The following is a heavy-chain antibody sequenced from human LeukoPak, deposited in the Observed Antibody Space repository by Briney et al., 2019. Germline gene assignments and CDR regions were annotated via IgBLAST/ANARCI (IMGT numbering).Heavy chain of an antibody. CDR2: ISGSGSGT. CDR1: GFTFSNYA. CDR3: AKEHLYGDFHRDY. V-gene: IGHV3-23*01. J-gene: IGHJ4*02. Sequence: GGSLRLSCAASGFTFSNYAMNWVRQAPGKGLEWVSAISGSGSGTYYADSVKGRFTISRDNSKNTLYLQMKSLRAEDTAVYYCAKEHLYGDFHRDYWGQGTPVTASS. D-gene: IGHD4-17*01.